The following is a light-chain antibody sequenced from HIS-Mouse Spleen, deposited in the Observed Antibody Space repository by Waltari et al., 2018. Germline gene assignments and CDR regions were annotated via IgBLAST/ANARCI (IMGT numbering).Light chain of an antibody. CDR1: NIGSKS. J-gene: IGLJ2*01. V-gene: IGLV3-21*03. Sequence: SYVLTQPPSVSVAPGKTARITCGGTNIGSKSLHWYQQKPGQALVLVVYDDSDRPSGIPERFSGSNSGNTATLTISRVEAGDEADYYCQVWDSSSDHVVFGGGTKLTVL. CDR2: DDS. CDR3: QVWDSSSDHVV.